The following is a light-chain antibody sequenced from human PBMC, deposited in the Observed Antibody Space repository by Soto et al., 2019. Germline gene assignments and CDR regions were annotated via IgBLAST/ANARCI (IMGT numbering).Light chain of an antibody. Sequence: IVLTQSPGTLSLSPGERATLSCRASQRVSSNYLAWYQQQPGQAPRLLIYGASSRATGIPDRFSGSGSGTDFTLTISRLEPDDLAVYYCQQFGSSPYTFGQGTKLAIK. V-gene: IGKV3-20*01. CDR1: QRVSSNY. CDR3: QQFGSSPYT. J-gene: IGKJ2*01. CDR2: GAS.